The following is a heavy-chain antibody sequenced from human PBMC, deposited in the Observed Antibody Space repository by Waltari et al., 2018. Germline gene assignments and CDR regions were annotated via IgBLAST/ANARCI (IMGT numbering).Heavy chain of an antibody. Sequence: QVQLVESGGGVVQPGRSLRLSCAASGFHFRGYVMHWVRQAPGKGLEWVAVIWYDGRYEYYADSVKGRFTISRDNSKDTLYLQMNSLRAEDTAVYYCARDFASTYFFDYWGQGTLVTVSS. J-gene: IGHJ4*02. CDR3: ARDFASTYFFDY. V-gene: IGHV3-33*01. CDR2: IWYDGRYE. CDR1: GFHFRGYV.